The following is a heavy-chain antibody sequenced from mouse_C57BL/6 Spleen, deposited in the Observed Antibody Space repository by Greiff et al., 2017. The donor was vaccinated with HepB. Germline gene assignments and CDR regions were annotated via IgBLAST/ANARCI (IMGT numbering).Heavy chain of an antibody. J-gene: IGHJ2*01. Sequence: QVQLQQPGAELVMPGASVKLSCKASGYTFTSYWVHSVKQRPGHGLEWIGEIDPSDSYTNYNQKVKGKSTLTVDKSSSTAYMQLSSLTSEDSAVYYGARREYFDYWGQGTTLTVSS. V-gene: IGHV1-69*01. CDR1: GYTFTSYW. CDR3: ARREYFDY. CDR2: IDPSDSYT.